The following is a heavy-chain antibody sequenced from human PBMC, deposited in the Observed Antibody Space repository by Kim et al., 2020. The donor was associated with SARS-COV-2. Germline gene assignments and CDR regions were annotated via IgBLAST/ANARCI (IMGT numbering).Heavy chain of an antibody. J-gene: IGHJ4*02. CDR1: GGTFSRYA. CDR2: IIPMFATA. D-gene: IGHD1-1*01. V-gene: IGHV1-69*13. Sequence: SVKVSCKASGGTFSRYAISWVRQAPGQGLEWMGGIIPMFATANYAQKFQGRVTITADESTSTVYMELSSLRSEDTAVYYCTRDSALEMATTGYVRAEIRFDYWGQGTLVTVSS. CDR3: TRDSALEMATTGYVRAEIRFDY.